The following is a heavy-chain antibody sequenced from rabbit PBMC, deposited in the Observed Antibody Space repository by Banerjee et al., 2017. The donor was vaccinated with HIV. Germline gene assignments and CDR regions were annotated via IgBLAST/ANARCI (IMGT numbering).Heavy chain of an antibody. J-gene: IGHJ3*01. Sequence: QSLEESGGDLVKPGTSLTLTCTASGFSFSSTYYMCWVRQAPGKGPEWIACIYGDSSGKTYYPDWAKGRFTISKTSSTTVTLQMTSLTAADTATYFCARGTTMTMVITRLDLWGPGTLVTVS. CDR2: IYGDSSGKT. D-gene: IGHD2-1*01. CDR3: ARGTTMTMVITRLDL. V-gene: IGHV1S40*01. CDR1: GFSFSSTYY.